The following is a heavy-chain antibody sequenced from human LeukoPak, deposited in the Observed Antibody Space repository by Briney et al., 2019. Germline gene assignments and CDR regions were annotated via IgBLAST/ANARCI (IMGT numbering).Heavy chain of an antibody. D-gene: IGHD2-21*02. Sequence: GRSLRLSCAASGFTFSSHAMYWVRQAPGKGLGWVAVTSYDGNNKFYADSVKGRFTISRDNSKNTLYLQMNSLRAEGTAVYYCARDVVVTASYYYGMDVWGQGTTVTVSS. CDR1: GFTFSSHA. CDR3: ARDVVVTASYYYGMDV. V-gene: IGHV3-30-3*01. CDR2: TSYDGNNK. J-gene: IGHJ6*02.